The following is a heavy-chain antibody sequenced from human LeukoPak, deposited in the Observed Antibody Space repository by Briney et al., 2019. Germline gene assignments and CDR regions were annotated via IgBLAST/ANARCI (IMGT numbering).Heavy chain of an antibody. CDR3: AHGGLYYLDY. CDR2: IKQDGGEI. CDR1: GFTFSRYW. J-gene: IGHJ4*02. Sequence: PGGSLRLSCAASGFTFSRYWTSWVRQAPGKGLEWVANIKQDGGEIYYVDSVKGRFTISRDNAKNSVYLQMNSLRAEDTAVYYCAHGGLYYLDYWGQGTLVTVSS. V-gene: IGHV3-7*03. D-gene: IGHD3-10*01.